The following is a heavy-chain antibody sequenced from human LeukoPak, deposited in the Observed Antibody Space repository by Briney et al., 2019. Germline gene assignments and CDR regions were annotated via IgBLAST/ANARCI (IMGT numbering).Heavy chain of an antibody. J-gene: IGHJ3*02. CDR3: ARDGSDSSGWYNAFDI. Sequence: SETLSLTCTVSGGSISSYYWSWIRQPPGKGLEWIGYIYDSGSTNYNPALKSRVTISVDTSKDQFSLKLSSVTAADTAVYYCARDGSDSSGWYNAFDIWGQGTMVTVSS. CDR2: IYDSGST. CDR1: GGSISSYY. D-gene: IGHD6-19*01. V-gene: IGHV4-59*01.